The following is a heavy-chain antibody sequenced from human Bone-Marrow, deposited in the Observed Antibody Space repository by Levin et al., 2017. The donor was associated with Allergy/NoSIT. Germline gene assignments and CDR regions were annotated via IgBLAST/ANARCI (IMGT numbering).Heavy chain of an antibody. V-gene: IGHV3-33*01. D-gene: IGHD4-17*01. CDR3: ARDLTVTGGFDY. CDR1: GFTFSSYG. CDR2: IWYDGSNK. J-gene: IGHJ4*02. Sequence: PGGSLRLSCAASGFTFSSYGMHWVRQAPGKGLEWVAVIWYDGSNKYYADSVKGRFTISRDNSKNTLYLQMNSLGDEDTAVDYCARDLTVTGGFDYWGQGTLVTVSS.